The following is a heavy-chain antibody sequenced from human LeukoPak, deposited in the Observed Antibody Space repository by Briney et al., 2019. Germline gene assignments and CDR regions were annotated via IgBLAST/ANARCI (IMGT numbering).Heavy chain of an antibody. V-gene: IGHV3-21*01. J-gene: IGHJ3*02. CDR1: GFTFSSYG. D-gene: IGHD3-16*01. Sequence: PGGSLRLSCAASGFTFSSYGMNWVRQAPGKGLEWVSSISSTSSYIYSADSVKGRFTISRDNAKNSLYLQMNSLRAEDTAVYYCARDGGIDIWGQGTMVTVSS. CDR2: ISSTSSYI. CDR3: ARDGGIDI.